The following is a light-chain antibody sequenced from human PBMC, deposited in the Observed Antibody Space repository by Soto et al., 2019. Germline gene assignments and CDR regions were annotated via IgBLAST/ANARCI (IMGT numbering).Light chain of an antibody. CDR2: DAS. CDR3: QQYNSYSPWT. CDR1: QGISTY. Sequence: DIQITQSPSSLSASVGDRVTITCRASQGISTYLNWYQQKPGKAPKLLIYDASSLESGVPSRFSGSGSGTEITLTISSLQPDDFATYYCQQYNSYSPWTFGQGTKVDI. V-gene: IGKV1-5*01. J-gene: IGKJ1*01.